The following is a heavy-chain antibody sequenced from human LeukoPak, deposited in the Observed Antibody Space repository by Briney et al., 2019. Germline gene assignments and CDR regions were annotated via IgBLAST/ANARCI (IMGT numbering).Heavy chain of an antibody. V-gene: IGHV4-39*01. Sequence: PSETLSLTCTVSGGSISSSSYYWGWIRQPPGKGLEWIGSIYYSGSTYYNPSLKSRVTISVDTSKNQFSLKLSSVTAADTAVYYCAILYNYCSSTSCYEDAFDIWGQGTMVTVSS. J-gene: IGHJ3*02. CDR1: GGSISSSSYY. CDR2: IYYSGST. CDR3: AILYNYCSSTSCYEDAFDI. D-gene: IGHD2-2*01.